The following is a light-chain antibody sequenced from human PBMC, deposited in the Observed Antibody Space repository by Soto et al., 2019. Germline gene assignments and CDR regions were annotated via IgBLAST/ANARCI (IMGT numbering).Light chain of an antibody. CDR2: GAS. CDR1: QSVSIY. V-gene: IGKV3-15*01. CDR3: QQYNYWPLT. Sequence: EIVMTQSPATLSVSPGERVTLSCRASQSVSIYLAWYQQRPGQAPRPLIYGASTRATGIPARFSASGSGTEYTLTINSLQSEDVAVYYCQQYNYWPLTFGRGTRVEI. J-gene: IGKJ4*01.